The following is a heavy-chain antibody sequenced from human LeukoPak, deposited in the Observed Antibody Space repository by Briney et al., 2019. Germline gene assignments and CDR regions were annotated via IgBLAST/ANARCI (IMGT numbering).Heavy chain of an antibody. Sequence: GGSLRLSCAASGFTFSSYEMNWVRQAPGKGLEWVSYISSSGSTIYYADSVKGRFTISRDNAKNSLYLQMNILRAEDTAVYYCARDPGGSYFDYWGQGTLVTVSS. CDR1: GFTFSSYE. CDR2: ISSSGSTI. V-gene: IGHV3-48*03. J-gene: IGHJ4*02. CDR3: ARDPGGSYFDY. D-gene: IGHD1-26*01.